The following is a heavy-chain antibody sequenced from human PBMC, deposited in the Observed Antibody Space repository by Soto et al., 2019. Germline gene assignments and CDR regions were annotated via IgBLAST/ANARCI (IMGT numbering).Heavy chain of an antibody. CDR3: ARGDPIVVVPAAPIVY. Sequence: LCGGSISSSNWWSWVRQPPGKGLEWIGEIYHSGSTNYNPSLKSRVTISVDKSKNQFSLKLSSVTAADTAVYYCARGDPIVVVPAAPIVYWGQGTLVTVSS. CDR1: GGSISSSNW. J-gene: IGHJ4*02. V-gene: IGHV4-4*02. D-gene: IGHD2-2*01. CDR2: IYHSGST.